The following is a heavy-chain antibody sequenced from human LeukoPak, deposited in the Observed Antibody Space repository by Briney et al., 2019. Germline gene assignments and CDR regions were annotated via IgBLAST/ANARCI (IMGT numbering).Heavy chain of an antibody. Sequence: SETLSLTCTVSGGSISSYYWSWIWQPPGKGLEWNGYIYTSGSTNYNPSLKSRVTISVDTSKNQFSLKLSSVTAADTAVYYCARVVGATSIDYWGQGILVTVSS. CDR1: GGSISSYY. CDR2: IYTSGST. V-gene: IGHV4-4*09. D-gene: IGHD2-15*01. J-gene: IGHJ4*02. CDR3: ARVVGATSIDY.